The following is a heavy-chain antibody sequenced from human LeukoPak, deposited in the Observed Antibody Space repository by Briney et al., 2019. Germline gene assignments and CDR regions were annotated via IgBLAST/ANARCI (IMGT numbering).Heavy chain of an antibody. D-gene: IGHD3-3*01. CDR3: ANEWSAFDF. V-gene: IGHV4-59*11. Sequence: PSETLSLTCTVSGDSKSYHKWSWIRQSPGKRLEWIGHIKQSGGTNYNPSLKSRVTISVDTSKNRFSLQLRSVTAADTAVYYCANEWSAFDFWGQGTMVTVSS. CDR1: GDSKSYHK. CDR2: IKQSGGT. J-gene: IGHJ3*01.